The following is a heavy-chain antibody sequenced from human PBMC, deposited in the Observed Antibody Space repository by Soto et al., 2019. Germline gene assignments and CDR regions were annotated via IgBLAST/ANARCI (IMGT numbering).Heavy chain of an antibody. CDR3: ANLRNVAAAGTPHYYGVDV. Sequence: VQLVESGGGVVRPGRSLRLSCAASGFSFSVYPMNWVRQAPGKGLEWVAFISFDGSKTYYSDSVKGRFTISRDNSKNTVSLQMNNLRPGDAAVYHCANLRNVAAAGTPHYYGVDVWGKGTTVTVS. D-gene: IGHD6-13*01. CDR2: ISFDGSKT. V-gene: IGHV3-30*04. CDR1: GFSFSVYP. J-gene: IGHJ6*04.